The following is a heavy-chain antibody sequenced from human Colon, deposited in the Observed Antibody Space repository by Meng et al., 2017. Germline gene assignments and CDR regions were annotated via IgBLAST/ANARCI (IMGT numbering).Heavy chain of an antibody. CDR1: GGSVISNSYY. J-gene: IGHJ5*02. V-gene: IGHV4-61*01. D-gene: IGHD5-12*01. CDR2: IYYSGST. CDR3: ARDSGYDKNWFDP. Sequence: VQLQEAGPGVVRPSETLSLTCTVSGGSVISNSYYWSWIRQPPGKGLEWIGFIYYSGSTNYNPSLKSRVTISVDTSKNQFSLKVSSVTAADTAVYYCARDSGYDKNWFDPWGQGTLVTVSS.